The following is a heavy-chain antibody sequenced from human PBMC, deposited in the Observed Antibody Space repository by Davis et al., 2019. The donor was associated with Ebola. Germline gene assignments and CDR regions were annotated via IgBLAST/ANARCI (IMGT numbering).Heavy chain of an antibody. J-gene: IGHJ6*02. D-gene: IGHD3-16*02. V-gene: IGHV3-9*01. CDR1: GFSFRSYG. CDR2: ISWNSGSI. Sequence: SLKISCAVSGFSFRSYGMHWVRQAPGKGLEWVSGISWNSGSIGYADSVKGRFTISRDNAKNSLYLQMNSLRAEDTALYYCAKDRIVGQYGMDVWGQGTTVTVSS. CDR3: AKDRIVGQYGMDV.